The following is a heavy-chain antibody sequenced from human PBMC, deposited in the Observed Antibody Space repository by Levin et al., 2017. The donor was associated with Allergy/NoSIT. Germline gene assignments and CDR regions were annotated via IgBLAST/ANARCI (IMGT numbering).Heavy chain of an antibody. CDR3: ARESTADAFDI. CDR1: GFTFSSYS. D-gene: IGHD6-6*01. J-gene: IGHJ3*02. CDR2: ISSSSSYI. Sequence: KAGESLKISCAASGFTFSSYSMNWVRQAPGKGLEWVSSISSSSSYIYYADSVKGRFTISRDNAKNSLYLQMNSLRAEDTAVYYCARESTADAFDIWGQGTMVTVSS. V-gene: IGHV3-21*01.